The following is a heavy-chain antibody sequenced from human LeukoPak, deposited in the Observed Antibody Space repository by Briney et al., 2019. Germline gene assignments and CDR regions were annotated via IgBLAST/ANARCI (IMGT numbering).Heavy chain of an antibody. CDR3: ARGPKYQLLLNYFDY. Sequence: ASVKVSCKASGYTFTSYYMHWVRQAPGQGLEWMGIINPSGGSTSYAQKFQGRVTITADESTSTAYMELSSLRSEDTAVYYCARGPKYQLLLNYFDYWGQGTLVTVSS. J-gene: IGHJ4*02. CDR1: GYTFTSYY. V-gene: IGHV1-46*01. D-gene: IGHD2-2*01. CDR2: INPSGGST.